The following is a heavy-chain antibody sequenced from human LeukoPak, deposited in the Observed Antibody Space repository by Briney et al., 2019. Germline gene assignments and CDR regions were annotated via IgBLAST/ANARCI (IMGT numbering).Heavy chain of an antibody. Sequence: GGSLRLSCAASGFTFSSYSMNWVRQAPGKGLEWVSSISSSSSYIYYADSVKGRFTISRDNAKNSLYLQMNSLRAEDTAVYYCARDEGTTGTTFAFDYWGQGTLVTVSS. CDR3: ARDEGTTGTTFAFDY. D-gene: IGHD1-1*01. CDR2: ISSSSSYI. J-gene: IGHJ4*02. CDR1: GFTFSSYS. V-gene: IGHV3-21*01.